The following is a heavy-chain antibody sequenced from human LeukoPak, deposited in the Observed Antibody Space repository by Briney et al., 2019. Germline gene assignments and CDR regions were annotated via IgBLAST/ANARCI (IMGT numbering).Heavy chain of an antibody. CDR1: GFTFSSYA. D-gene: IGHD2-2*01. CDR3: AKSTLTCDFDY. V-gene: IGHV3-30-3*01. CDR2: ISYDGSNK. Sequence: GGSLRLSCAASGFTFSSYAMHWVRQAPGKGLEWVAVISYDGSNKYYADSVKGRFTISRDNSKNTLYLQMNSLRAEDTAVYYCAKSTLTCDFDYWGQGTLVTVSS. J-gene: IGHJ4*02.